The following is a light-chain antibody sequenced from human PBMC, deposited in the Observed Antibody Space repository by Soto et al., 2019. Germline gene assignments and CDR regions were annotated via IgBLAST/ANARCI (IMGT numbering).Light chain of an antibody. Sequence: QSALTQPASVSGSPGQSITISCTGSGRDIGAYNYVSWYQQHPGKATKLIIYGVKNRPSGVSNRFSASKSAFTASLNISGLQAEDEADYSCSSYTTSYFYVFGPGTKVTVL. J-gene: IGLJ1*01. CDR2: GVK. V-gene: IGLV2-14*01. CDR3: SSYTTSYFYV. CDR1: GRDIGAYNY.